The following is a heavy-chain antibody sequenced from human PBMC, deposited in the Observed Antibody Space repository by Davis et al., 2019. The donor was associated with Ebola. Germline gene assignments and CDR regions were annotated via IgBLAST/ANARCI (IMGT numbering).Heavy chain of an antibody. CDR1: GGSFSGYY. D-gene: IGHD3-3*01. V-gene: IGHV4-34*01. CDR2: IHHSGST. CDR3: AKAPVRFLEWFTTDY. Sequence: MPSETLSLTCAVYGGSFSGYYWSWIRQPPGKGLEWIGEIHHSGSTNYNPSLKSRVTISVDTSKNQFSLKLSSVTAADTAVYYCAKAPVRFLEWFTTDYWGKGTLVTVSS. J-gene: IGHJ4*02.